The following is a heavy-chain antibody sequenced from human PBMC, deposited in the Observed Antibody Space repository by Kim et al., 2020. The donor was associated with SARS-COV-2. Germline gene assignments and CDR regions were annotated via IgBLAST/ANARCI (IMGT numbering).Heavy chain of an antibody. D-gene: IGHD6-19*01. J-gene: IGHJ1*01. CDR3: TWQAVTGDHGYFQH. CDR1: GYIFTTHW. Sequence: GESLKISCKGSGYIFTTHWINWVRQMPGKGLVWMGSIDPSDSYTTYSPSFQGHVTISVDMPISTAYLQWSSLLASDTAMYYCTWQAVTGDHGYFQHWGQGTQVTVSS. CDR2: IDPSDSYT. V-gene: IGHV5-10-1*01.